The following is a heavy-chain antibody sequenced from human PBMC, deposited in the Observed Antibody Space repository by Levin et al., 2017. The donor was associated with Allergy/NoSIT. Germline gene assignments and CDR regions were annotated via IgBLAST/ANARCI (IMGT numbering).Heavy chain of an antibody. CDR1: GGSISSSSYY. CDR2: IYYSGTT. D-gene: IGHD3-10*01. V-gene: IGHV4-39*01. J-gene: IGHJ6*02. CDR3: ARNYGSGSYYYYGMDV. Sequence: SETLSLTCTVSGGSISSSSYYWGWICQPPGEGLEWIGSIYYSGTTYYNPSLKSRVTISVDTSKNQFSLKLNSVTAADTAVYFCARNYGSGSYYYYGMDVWGQGTTVTVSS.